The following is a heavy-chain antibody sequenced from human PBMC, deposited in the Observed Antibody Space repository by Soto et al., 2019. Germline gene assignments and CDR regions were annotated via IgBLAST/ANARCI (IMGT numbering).Heavy chain of an antibody. Sequence: QVQLVQSGAEVKKPGSSVKVSCKASGGTFSSYTISWVRQAPGQGLEWMGRIIPILGIANYAQKFQGRVTITADKSTSTAYMELSSLRSEDTAVYYCARPADIASYFDYWGQGTLVTVSS. CDR1: GGTFSSYT. J-gene: IGHJ4*02. V-gene: IGHV1-69*02. CDR3: ARPADIASYFDY. CDR2: IIPILGIA. D-gene: IGHD5-12*01.